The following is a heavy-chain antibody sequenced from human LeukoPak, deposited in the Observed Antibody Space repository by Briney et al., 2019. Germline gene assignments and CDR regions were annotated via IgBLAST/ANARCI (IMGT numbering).Heavy chain of an antibody. CDR1: GFTFNTYD. CDR2: IDTAGDT. CDR3: AKDLAVAGSPYYYGMDV. V-gene: IGHV3-13*01. Sequence: GSLRLSCAASGFTFNTYDMHWFRQTTGKGLEWVSGIDTAGDTYYPDPGSVKGRFTISRENAKNSLYLQINSLRVEDTAVYYCAKDLAVAGSPYYYGMDVWGQGTTVTVSS. D-gene: IGHD6-19*01. J-gene: IGHJ6*02.